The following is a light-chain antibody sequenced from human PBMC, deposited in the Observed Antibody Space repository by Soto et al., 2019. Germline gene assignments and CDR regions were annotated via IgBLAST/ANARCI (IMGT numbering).Light chain of an antibody. J-gene: IGLJ2*01. CDR1: SSDVGGYDY. CDR2: EVS. CDR3: SSYTTTSTQV. Sequence: QSALTQPASVSGSPGQSITLSCTGTSSDVGGYDYVSWYQHHPGKAPKLMIYEVSNRPSGISNRFSGSKSGNTASLTISGLQAADEADYYCSSYTTTSTQVFGGGTKLTVL. V-gene: IGLV2-14*01.